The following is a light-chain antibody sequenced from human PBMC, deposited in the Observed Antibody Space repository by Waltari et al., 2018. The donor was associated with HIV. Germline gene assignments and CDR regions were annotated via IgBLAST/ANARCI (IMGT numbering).Light chain of an antibody. J-gene: IGLJ1*01. V-gene: IGLV1-40*01. Sequence: QSVMTQPPSVSGAQGQRVTISCTGSSSNTGAGYQVHWYQQLPGTAPKLLIYGNSNRPSGFPDRFSGSKSGTSASLAITGLQAEDEADYHCQSYDSSLSGYVFGTGTKVTVL. CDR1: SSNTGAGYQ. CDR2: GNS. CDR3: QSYDSSLSGYV.